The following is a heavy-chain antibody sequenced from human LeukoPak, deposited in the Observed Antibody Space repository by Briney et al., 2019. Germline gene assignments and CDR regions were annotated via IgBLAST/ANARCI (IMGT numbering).Heavy chain of an antibody. V-gene: IGHV4-59*01. CDR1: GGSMSSYY. CDR2: IYYSGST. D-gene: IGHD3-16*02. J-gene: IGHJ5*02. Sequence: SETLSLTCNVSGGSMSSYYWSWIRQPPGKGLEWIGYIYYSGSTKYNPSLKSRVTISVDTSKNQFSLKLSSVSAADTAVYYCARFIDEIDNWFDPWGQGTLVTVS. CDR3: ARFIDEIDNWFDP.